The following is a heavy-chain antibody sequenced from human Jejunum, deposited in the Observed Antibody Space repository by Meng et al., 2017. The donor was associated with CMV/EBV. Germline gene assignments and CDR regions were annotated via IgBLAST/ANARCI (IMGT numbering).Heavy chain of an antibody. CDR3: ARFHWLVYYFDY. J-gene: IGHJ4*02. Sequence: CIFSGGSISESSWAWIRQAPGKGLEWIGHISSTGTTYSNPALKRRVTISLDTSERQLSLRLNSVTAADTAVYFCARFHWLVYYFDYWGQGTPVTVSS. V-gene: IGHV4-59*01. CDR2: ISSTGTT. CDR1: GGSISESS. D-gene: IGHD6-19*01.